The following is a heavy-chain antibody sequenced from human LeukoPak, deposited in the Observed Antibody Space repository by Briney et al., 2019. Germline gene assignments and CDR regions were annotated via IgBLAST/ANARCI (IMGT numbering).Heavy chain of an antibody. Sequence: SETLSLTCTVSGGSISSYYWSWIRQPPGKGLEWIGYIYYSGSTNYNPSLKSRVTISVDTSKNQFSLKLSSVTAADTAVYYCARVVGIAAAPDYWGQGTLVTVSS. CDR3: ARVVGIAAAPDY. CDR2: IYYSGST. J-gene: IGHJ4*02. CDR1: GGSISSYY. V-gene: IGHV4-59*01. D-gene: IGHD6-13*01.